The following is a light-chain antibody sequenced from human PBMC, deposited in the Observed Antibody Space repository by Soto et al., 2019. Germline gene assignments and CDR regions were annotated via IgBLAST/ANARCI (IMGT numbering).Light chain of an antibody. CDR3: QQYAGPPTT. J-gene: IGKJ5*01. Sequence: EIVLTQSPVTLCVSXGCRAPLPXXXSQTVSNNYLAWCQQKPGQAPRVIMYGASRRATGIPDRFGGGGSGTDFTLTISRLEPEDFAVYFCQQYAGPPTTFGQGTRLEI. CDR1: QTVSNNY. V-gene: IGKV3-20*01. CDR2: GAS.